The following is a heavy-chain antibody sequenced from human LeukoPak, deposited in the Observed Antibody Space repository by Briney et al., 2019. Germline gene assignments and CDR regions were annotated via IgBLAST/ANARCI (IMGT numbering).Heavy chain of an antibody. Sequence: ASVTVSCKPSGYTFTNYDINWLRQATGQGLEWMGYMNPNSGNSAYAQKFQRRVTITTDASISTAYMELSALRSEDTALYYRARECFDYWGKGTLVTVSS. CDR1: GYTFTNYD. D-gene: IGHD5/OR15-5a*01. CDR2: MNPNSGNS. CDR3: ARECFDY. J-gene: IGHJ4*02. V-gene: IGHV1-8*03.